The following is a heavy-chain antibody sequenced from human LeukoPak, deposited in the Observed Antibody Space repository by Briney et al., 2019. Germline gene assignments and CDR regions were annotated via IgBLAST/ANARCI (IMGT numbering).Heavy chain of an antibody. Sequence: PGGSLRLSCAASGFTVSSNYMSWVRQAPGKGLEWVSVIYSVGTTYYADSVKGRFTISRDNSKNTLFLQMNSLRAEDTAVYYCARDQSGSGWYYWGQGTLVTVSS. CDR2: IYSVGTT. V-gene: IGHV3-53*01. CDR1: GFTVSSNY. D-gene: IGHD6-19*01. CDR3: ARDQSGSGWYY. J-gene: IGHJ4*02.